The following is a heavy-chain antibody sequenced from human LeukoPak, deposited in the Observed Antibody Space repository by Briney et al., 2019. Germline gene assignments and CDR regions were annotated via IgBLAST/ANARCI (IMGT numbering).Heavy chain of an antibody. J-gene: IGHJ4*02. CDR2: ISSSSSYI. CDR1: GFTFSSYA. V-gene: IGHV3-21*01. CDR3: ARRIRPGYCSSSSCKTRSGGYFDY. D-gene: IGHD2-2*01. Sequence: GGSLRLSCAASGFTFSSYAMSWVRQAPGKGLEWVSSISSSSSYIYYPDSVKGRFTISRDNDKNSLYLQMNSLRAEDTAVYYCARRIRPGYCSSSSCKTRSGGYFDYWGQGTLVTVSS.